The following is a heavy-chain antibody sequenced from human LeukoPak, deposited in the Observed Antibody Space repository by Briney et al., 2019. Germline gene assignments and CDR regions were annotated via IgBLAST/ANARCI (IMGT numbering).Heavy chain of an antibody. CDR2: ISYDGSNK. J-gene: IGHJ6*04. CDR3: AKGLRTRVPGSDSLPDV. Sequence: GRSLRLSCAASGFTFSSYGMHGVRQAPGKGLEWVAAISYDGSNKYYADSVKGRFTIYRNNSKKTLYLQMNSLRAEDTAVYYCAKGLRTRVPGSDSLPDVWRKGTTVTVSS. CDR1: GFTFSSYG. D-gene: IGHD3-10*01. V-gene: IGHV3-30*18.